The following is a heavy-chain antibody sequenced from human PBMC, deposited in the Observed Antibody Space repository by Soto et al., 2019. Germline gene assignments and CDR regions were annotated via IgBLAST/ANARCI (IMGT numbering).Heavy chain of an antibody. CDR3: ARQGSGRYYDY. D-gene: IGHD6-19*01. CDR1: GFTFSSYA. V-gene: IGHV3-23*01. CDR2: ISGSGGST. Sequence: EVQLLESGGGLVQPGAPLRLSCAASGFTFSSYAMSWVPQAPVKGLEWVSAISGSGGSTYYSASVKGRFTISRDNSKNPVYLQMNSLRAEDTAVYYCARQGSGRYYDYWGQGTLVTVSS. J-gene: IGHJ4*02.